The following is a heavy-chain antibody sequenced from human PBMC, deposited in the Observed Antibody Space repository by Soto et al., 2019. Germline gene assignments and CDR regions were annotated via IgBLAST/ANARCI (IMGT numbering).Heavy chain of an antibody. J-gene: IGHJ4*02. D-gene: IGHD6-13*01. CDR1: GYTLTELS. CDR3: ATVIPAVGYSSSWYYFDY. Sequence: AASVKVSCKVSGYTLTELSMHWVRQAPGKGLEWMGGFDPEDGETIYAQKFQGRVTMTEDTSTDTAYMELSSLRSEDTAVYYCATVIPAVGYSSSWYYFDYWGQGTLVTVSS. V-gene: IGHV1-24*01. CDR2: FDPEDGET.